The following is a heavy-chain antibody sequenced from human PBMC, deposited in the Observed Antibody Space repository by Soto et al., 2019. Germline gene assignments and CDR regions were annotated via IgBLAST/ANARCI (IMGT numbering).Heavy chain of an antibody. V-gene: IGHV3-15*07. CDR2: IRTNTEGGAA. Sequence: EVQLVESGGGLVKPRESLRLSCAASGFDFNNAWLNWVCQAAGKGLEWVGRIRTNTEGGAADYAAPVKGRFTISRDDSISSLYLQMNSLKTEDTAVYYCTTDMTVALPNGGRWGQGTLVTVSS. CDR1: GFDFNNAW. CDR3: TTDMTVALPNGGR. J-gene: IGHJ4*02. D-gene: IGHD6-19*01.